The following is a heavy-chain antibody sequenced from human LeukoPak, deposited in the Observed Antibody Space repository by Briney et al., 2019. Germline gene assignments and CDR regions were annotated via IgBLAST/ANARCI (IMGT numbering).Heavy chain of an antibody. Sequence: PSQTLSLTCTVSGGSINSGSYYWNWIRQSAGEGLEWIGHIYSAGSTNCNPSLKSRVTISLDTSKNQFSLELNSVTAADTAVYYCARCTSTSCYNFDYWGQGTLVTVSS. J-gene: IGHJ4*02. V-gene: IGHV4-61*09. CDR1: GGSINSGSYY. CDR2: IYSAGST. CDR3: ARCTSTSCYNFDY. D-gene: IGHD2-2*02.